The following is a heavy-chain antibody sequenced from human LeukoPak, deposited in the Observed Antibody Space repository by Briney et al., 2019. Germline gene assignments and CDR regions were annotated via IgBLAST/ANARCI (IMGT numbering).Heavy chain of an antibody. V-gene: IGHV1-2*02. Sequence: ASVKVSCKASGYTFTGYYMHWVRQAPGQGLEWMGWINPNSGGTNYAQKFQGRVTMTRDTSISTAYMELSRLRSDDTAVYYCARDLRTKRRDGYNYPGYWGQGTLVTVSS. CDR2: INPNSGGT. CDR3: ARDLRTKRRDGYNYPGY. J-gene: IGHJ4*02. CDR1: GYTFTGYY. D-gene: IGHD5-24*01.